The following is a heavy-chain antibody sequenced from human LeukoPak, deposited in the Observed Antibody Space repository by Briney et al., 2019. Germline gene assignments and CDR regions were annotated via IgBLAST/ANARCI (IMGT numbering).Heavy chain of an antibody. CDR1: GGSISSSSYY. CDR3: ARSSCSASSCYSDY. J-gene: IGHJ4*02. D-gene: IGHD2-15*01. V-gene: IGHV4-39*01. Sequence: SETLSLTCTVSGGSISSSSYYWGWIRQPPGKGLEWIGTFYYTGRTYYNPSLKSRVTISVDTSNNQFSLKLSSVTAADTAVYYCARSSCSASSCYSDYWGQGTLVTVSS. CDR2: FYYTGRT.